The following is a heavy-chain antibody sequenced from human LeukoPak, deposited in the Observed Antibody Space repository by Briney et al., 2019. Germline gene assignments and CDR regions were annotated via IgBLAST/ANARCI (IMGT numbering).Heavy chain of an antibody. J-gene: IGHJ1*01. CDR3: ARGYSASGTYSGYFQY. CDR2: IFYSGST. Sequence: SETLSLTCTVSGGSINDYYWNWIRQSPGKGLEWIGYIFYSGSTNYNPSLKSRVTISVDTSKTHFSLRLSSVTAADTAVYYCARGYSASGTYSGYFQYWGQGTPVTVSS. D-gene: IGHD3-10*01. V-gene: IGHV4-59*01. CDR1: GGSINDYY.